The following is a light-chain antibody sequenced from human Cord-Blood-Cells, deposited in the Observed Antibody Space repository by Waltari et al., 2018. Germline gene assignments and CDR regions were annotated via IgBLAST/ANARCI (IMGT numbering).Light chain of an antibody. J-gene: IGLJ1*01. CDR1: SSDVGGYNY. V-gene: IGLV2-14*03. CDR3: SSYTSSSTYV. Sequence: QSALTQPASVSGSPGQPITISCTGTSSDVGGYNYFSWYQQHPGKPPKLMIYNVSNRPSGVSNRFSGSKSGNTASLTISVLQAEDEADYYCSSYTSSSTYVCGTGTKVTVL. CDR2: NVS.